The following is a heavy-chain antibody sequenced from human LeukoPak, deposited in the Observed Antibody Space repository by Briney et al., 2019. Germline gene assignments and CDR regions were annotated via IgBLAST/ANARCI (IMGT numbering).Heavy chain of an antibody. CDR2: ISGSGGST. J-gene: IGHJ6*03. CDR3: AKERGTAMVRSYYMDV. Sequence: GGSLRLSCAASGFTFSSYAMSWVRQAPGKGLEWVSAISGSGGSTYYADSVKGRFTISRDNSKNTLYLQMNSLRAEDTAGYYCAKERGTAMVRSYYMDVWGKGTTVTVSS. V-gene: IGHV3-23*01. D-gene: IGHD5-18*01. CDR1: GFTFSSYA.